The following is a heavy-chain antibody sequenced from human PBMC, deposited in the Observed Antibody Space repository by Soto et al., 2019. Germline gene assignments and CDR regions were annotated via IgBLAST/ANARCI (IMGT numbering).Heavy chain of an antibody. CDR1: GYTFTNYA. D-gene: IGHD3-22*01. Sequence: ASVKVSCKASGYTFTNYAMHWVRQAPGQRLEWMGWINAANGNTKYSQNFQGRVTISRDTSASTAYLELSSLRSEDTAVYYCARVSFETSGYADYWGQGTLVTSPQ. J-gene: IGHJ4*02. CDR2: INAANGNT. CDR3: ARVSFETSGYADY. V-gene: IGHV1-3*01.